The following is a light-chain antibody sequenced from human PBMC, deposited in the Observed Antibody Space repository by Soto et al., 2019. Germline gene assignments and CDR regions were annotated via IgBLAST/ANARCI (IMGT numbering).Light chain of an antibody. CDR1: ESVSSN. Sequence: EIVMTQSPATLSVSPGDRATLSCRASESVSSNLAWYQQKPGQAPRLLIHSASTRATGIPARFSGSGSGTEFTLTISSLQSEDFAIYYCQQYNNWRPLTFGGGTKVEIK. CDR3: QQYNNWRPLT. V-gene: IGKV3-15*01. J-gene: IGKJ4*01. CDR2: SAS.